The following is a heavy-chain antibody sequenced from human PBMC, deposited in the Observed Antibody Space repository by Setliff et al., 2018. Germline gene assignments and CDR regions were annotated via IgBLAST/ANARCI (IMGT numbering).Heavy chain of an antibody. J-gene: IGHJ5*02. D-gene: IGHD3-22*01. Sequence: GGSLRLSCAASGFIFSGSAIHWVRQASGKGLEWVGRIRDKYNSYAIAYAASVEGRFTISRDDSKNTAYLQMDSLNTEDTAVYYCARDRGYDSSGYFPWGQGTLVTVSS. CDR1: GFIFSGSA. V-gene: IGHV3-73*01. CDR2: IRDKYNSYAI. CDR3: ARDRGYDSSGYFP.